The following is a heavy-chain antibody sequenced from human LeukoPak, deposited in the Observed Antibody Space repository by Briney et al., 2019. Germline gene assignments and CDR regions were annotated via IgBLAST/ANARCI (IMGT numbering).Heavy chain of an antibody. CDR3: ARDCSSTSCQSSYDY. Sequence: GGSLRLSCAASGFTFSSYEMNWVRQAPGKGLEWVSYISSSGSTIYYADSVKGRFTISRDNAKNSLYLQMNSLRAEDTAVYYCARDCSSTSCQSSYDYWGQGTLVTVSP. CDR1: GFTFSSYE. V-gene: IGHV3-48*03. D-gene: IGHD2-2*01. J-gene: IGHJ4*02. CDR2: ISSSGSTI.